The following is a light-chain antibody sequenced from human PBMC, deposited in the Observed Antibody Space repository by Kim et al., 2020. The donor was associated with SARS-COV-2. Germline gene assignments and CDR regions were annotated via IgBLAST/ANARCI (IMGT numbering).Light chain of an antibody. CDR1: QSVLYSSNNKNY. V-gene: IGKV4-1*01. J-gene: IGKJ2*03. Sequence: DIVMTQSPESLAVSLGERVTINCKSSQSVLYSSNNKNYLAWYQQKPGQPPKLLIYWASTRESGVPDRFSGSGSGTDFTLTISSLQAEDVAVYYCQQYYSTPHSFGQGTKLDI. CDR3: QQYYSTPHS. CDR2: WAS.